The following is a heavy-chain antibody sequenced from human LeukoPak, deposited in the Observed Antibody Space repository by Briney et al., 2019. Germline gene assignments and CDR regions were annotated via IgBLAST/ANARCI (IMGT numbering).Heavy chain of an antibody. Sequence: SETLSLTCSVSGGSISTFHWHWIRQPPGKGLEWVGYIFSSDITNYNPSLRSRVTISVDPSKNQFSLKLRAVTPADTAVYFCARSDGIVGEEAWFDPWAREPWSPSPQ. J-gene: IGHJ5*02. CDR3: ARSDGIVGEEAWFDP. CDR1: GGSISTFH. CDR2: IFSSDIT. D-gene: IGHD1-26*01. V-gene: IGHV4-4*09.